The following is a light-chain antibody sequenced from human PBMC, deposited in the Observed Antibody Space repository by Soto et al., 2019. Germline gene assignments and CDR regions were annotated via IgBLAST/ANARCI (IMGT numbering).Light chain of an antibody. CDR2: GAS. J-gene: IGKJ1*01. CDR3: QQSGSSPRT. Sequence: EIVLTQSPGTLSLSPGERATLSCRASQSVSSSYLAWYQQKAGQAPRLLIYGASSRATGIPDRFSGSGSGTDFTLTISRLEPEDFAVYYCQQSGSSPRTFGQGTKVEVK. V-gene: IGKV3-20*01. CDR1: QSVSSSY.